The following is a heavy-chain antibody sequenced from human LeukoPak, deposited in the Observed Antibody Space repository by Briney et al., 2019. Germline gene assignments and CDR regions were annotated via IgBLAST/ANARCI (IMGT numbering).Heavy chain of an antibody. V-gene: IGHV1-8*01. CDR3: VRDAEGAGISVNFWFDP. CDR1: GFTFTRYD. D-gene: IGHD1-14*01. Sequence: ASVKVSCKASGFTFTRYDINWVRQASGRGLEWMGWMNPNNGNTGYAQKFQGRVTMTRDTYTSTAYMGLRGLRPEDTAVYYCVRDAEGAGISVNFWFDPWGQGTLVTVSS. CDR2: MNPNNGNT. J-gene: IGHJ5*02.